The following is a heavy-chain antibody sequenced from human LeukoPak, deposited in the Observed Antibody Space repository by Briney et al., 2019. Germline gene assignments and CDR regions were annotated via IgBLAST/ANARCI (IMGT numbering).Heavy chain of an antibody. CDR2: ISYDGSNK. CDR1: GFTFSSYG. Sequence: GGSLRLSCAASGFTFSSYGMHWVRQAPGKGLEGVAVISYDGSNKYYADSVKGRFTISRDNSKNTLYLQMNSLRAEDTAVYYCAKDKGGSCYYYGMDVWGQGTTVTVSS. J-gene: IGHJ6*02. CDR3: AKDKGGSCYYYGMDV. D-gene: IGHD1-26*01. V-gene: IGHV3-30*18.